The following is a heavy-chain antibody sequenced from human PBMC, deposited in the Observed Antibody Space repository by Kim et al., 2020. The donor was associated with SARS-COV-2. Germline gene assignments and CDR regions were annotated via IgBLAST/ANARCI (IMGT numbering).Heavy chain of an antibody. D-gene: IGHD6-19*01. J-gene: IGHJ4*02. Sequence: GGSLRLSCAASGFTFSRRAMSWVRQVPGKGLEWIASVNNNNNPYYADSVKGRFTVSRDITKDTLYLQMNSLRADDTALYYCAKEHPSSGWPTFDSWSQGTLVAVSS. V-gene: IGHV3-23*05. CDR3: AKEHPSSGWPTFDS. CDR1: GFTFSRRA. CDR2: VNNNNNP.